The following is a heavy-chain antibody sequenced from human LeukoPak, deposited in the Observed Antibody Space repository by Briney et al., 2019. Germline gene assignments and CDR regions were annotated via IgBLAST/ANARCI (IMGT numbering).Heavy chain of an antibody. D-gene: IGHD4-17*01. V-gene: IGHV4-31*03. CDR3: ARSHTVTRWHFDY. Sequence: ASETLSLTCTVPGGSISSGGYYWSWIRQHPGKGLEWIGYIYYSGSTYYNPSLKGRVTISVDTSKNQFSLKLSSVTAADTAVYYCARSHTVTRWHFDYWGQGTLVTVSS. J-gene: IGHJ4*02. CDR1: GGSISSGGYY. CDR2: IYYSGST.